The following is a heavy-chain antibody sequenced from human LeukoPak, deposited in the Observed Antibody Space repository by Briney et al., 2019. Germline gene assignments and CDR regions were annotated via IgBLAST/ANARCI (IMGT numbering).Heavy chain of an antibody. CDR2: IYYSGST. J-gene: IGHJ4*02. Sequence: PSETLSLTCTVSGGSISSGGYYWSWIRQHPGKGLEWIGYIYYSGSTYYNPSLKSRVTISVDTSKNQFSLELSSVTAADTAVYYCAREVYSYGDHYFDYWGQGTLVTVSS. CDR1: GGSISSGGYY. CDR3: AREVYSYGDHYFDY. V-gene: IGHV4-31*03. D-gene: IGHD5-18*01.